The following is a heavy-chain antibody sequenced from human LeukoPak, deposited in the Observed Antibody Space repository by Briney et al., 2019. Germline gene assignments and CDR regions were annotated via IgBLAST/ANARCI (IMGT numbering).Heavy chain of an antibody. Sequence: QPGRSLRLSCAASGFTFSSYGMHWVRQAPGKGLEWVAVISYDGSNKYYADSVKGRFTISRDNSKNTLYLQMNSLRGEDTAVYYCARAPREGFSGSYHDYWGQGTLVTVSS. CDR2: ISYDGSNK. J-gene: IGHJ4*02. CDR3: ARAPREGFSGSYHDY. D-gene: IGHD1-26*01. V-gene: IGHV3-30*03. CDR1: GFTFSSYG.